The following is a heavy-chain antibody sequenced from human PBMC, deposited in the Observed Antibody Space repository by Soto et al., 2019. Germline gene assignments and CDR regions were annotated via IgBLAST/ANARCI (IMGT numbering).Heavy chain of an antibody. Sequence: QVQLVESGGGVVQPGTSLRLSCAASGFTFSSYGMHWVRQAPGKGLEGVAVIWHDGSDKYYVDSVKGRFTISRDNSKNTLDLQMNSLRAEDTAVYYCVREAIVASTVPHNWVDSWGQGTLVTVSS. V-gene: IGHV3-33*01. CDR3: VREAIVASTVPHNWVDS. D-gene: IGHD5-12*01. CDR2: IWHDGSDK. J-gene: IGHJ5*01. CDR1: GFTFSSYG.